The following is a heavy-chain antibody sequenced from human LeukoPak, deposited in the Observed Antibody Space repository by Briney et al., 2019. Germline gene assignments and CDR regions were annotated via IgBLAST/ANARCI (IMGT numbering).Heavy chain of an antibody. Sequence: GGSLRLSCAASGFTFSSYAMSWVRPAQGKGLEWVSAISSSGGYTYYADSVKGRFTISRDNSKNTLYLQMNSLRAEDTGVYYCAKDMKEQRLVLFDYWGRGTLVTVSS. CDR3: AKDMKEQRLVLFDY. CDR2: ISSSGGYT. J-gene: IGHJ4*02. D-gene: IGHD6-13*01. CDR1: GFTFSSYA. V-gene: IGHV3-23*01.